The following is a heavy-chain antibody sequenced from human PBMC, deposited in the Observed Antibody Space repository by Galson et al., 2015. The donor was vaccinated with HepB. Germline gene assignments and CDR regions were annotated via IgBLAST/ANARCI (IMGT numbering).Heavy chain of an antibody. CDR2: IYYSGST. D-gene: IGHD2-2*02. V-gene: IGHV4-59*01. J-gene: IGHJ4*02. CDR1: GGSISSYY. Sequence: SETLSLTCTVSGGSISSYYWSWIRQPPGKGLEWIGYIYYSGSTNYNPSLKSRVTISVDTSKNQFSLKLSSVTAADTAVYYCARGYCSSTSCYTGEFDYWGQGTLVTVSS. CDR3: ARGYCSSTSCYTGEFDY.